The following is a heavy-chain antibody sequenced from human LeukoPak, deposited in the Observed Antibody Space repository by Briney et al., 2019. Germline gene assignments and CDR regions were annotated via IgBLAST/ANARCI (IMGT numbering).Heavy chain of an antibody. J-gene: IGHJ5*02. CDR1: GFTFSSYG. CDR2: IWYDGSNK. Sequence: GGSLRLSCAASGFTFSSYGMHWVRQAPGKGLEWVAVIWYDGSNKYYADPVKGRFTISRDNSKNTLYLQMNSLRAEDTAVYYCARDQAVAGLNWFDPWGQGTLVTVSS. V-gene: IGHV3-33*01. D-gene: IGHD6-19*01. CDR3: ARDQAVAGLNWFDP.